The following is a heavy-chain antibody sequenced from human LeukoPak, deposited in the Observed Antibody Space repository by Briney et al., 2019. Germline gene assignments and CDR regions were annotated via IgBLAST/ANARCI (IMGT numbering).Heavy chain of an antibody. V-gene: IGHV1-2*02. J-gene: IGHJ4*02. CDR2: INPHIGGT. Sequence: ASVKVSCKASGYIYIGYYTHWVRQAPGPGLEWMGWINPHIGGTNFAQKFQGRVTMTKDTSNSTTYMELNRLTSDDTAVYYCARGGGSRYDSSGYFEFDYWGQGTLVTVSS. D-gene: IGHD3-22*01. CDR1: GYIYIGYY. CDR3: ARGGGSRYDSSGYFEFDY.